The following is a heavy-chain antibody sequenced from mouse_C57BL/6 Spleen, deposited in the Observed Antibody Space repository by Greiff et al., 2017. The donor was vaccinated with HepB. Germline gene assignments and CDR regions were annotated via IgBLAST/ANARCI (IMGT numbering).Heavy chain of an antibody. CDR3: AREAYYSNYNWYFDV. CDR2: IYPGSGNT. Sequence: VQLQQSGAELVRPGASVKLSCKASGYTFTDYYINWVKQRPGQGLEWIARIYPGSGNTYYNEKFKGKATLTAEKSSSTAYMQLSSLTSEDSAVYFCAREAYYSNYNWYFDVWGTGTTVTVSS. CDR1: GYTFTDYY. D-gene: IGHD2-5*01. J-gene: IGHJ1*03. V-gene: IGHV1-76*01.